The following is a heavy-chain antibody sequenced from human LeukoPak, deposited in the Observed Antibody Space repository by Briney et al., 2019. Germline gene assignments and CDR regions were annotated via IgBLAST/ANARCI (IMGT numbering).Heavy chain of an antibody. D-gene: IGHD1-7*01. Sequence: ASQTLSLTCAIFGDSVSSNSAAWNWIRQSPSRGLEWLGRTYYRSKWYNDYAVSMKGRISISPDTSKNQLSLQMSSVTPEDTAVYYCAREGHNWNYDCFDSWGQGILVTVSS. CDR1: GDSVSSNSAA. CDR3: AREGHNWNYDCFDS. J-gene: IGHJ4*02. CDR2: TYYRSKWYN. V-gene: IGHV6-1*01.